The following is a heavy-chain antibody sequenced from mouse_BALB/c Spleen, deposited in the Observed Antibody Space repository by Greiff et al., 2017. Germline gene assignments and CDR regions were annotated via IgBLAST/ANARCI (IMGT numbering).Heavy chain of an antibody. CDR2: IWSDGST. CDR1: GFSLTSYG. J-gene: IGHJ4*01. D-gene: IGHD2-1*01. V-gene: IGHV2-6-2*01. Sequence: VQLQESGPDLVAPSQSLSITCTVSGFSLTSYGVHWVRQPPGKGLEWLVVIWSDGSTTYNSALKSRLSISKDNSKSQVFLKMNSLQTDDTAMYYCARHSLYGNYENYAMDYWGQGTSVTVSS. CDR3: ARHSLYGNYENYAMDY.